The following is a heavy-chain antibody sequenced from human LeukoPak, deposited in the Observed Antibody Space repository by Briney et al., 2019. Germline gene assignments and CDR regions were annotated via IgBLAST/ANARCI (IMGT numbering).Heavy chain of an antibody. D-gene: IGHD5-12*01. CDR1: GGTFSSYA. Sequence: SVKVSCKASGGTFSSYAISWVRQAPGHGLEWMGGIIPIFGTANYAQKFQGRVTITADESTSTAYMELSSLRSEDTAVYYCASTPGYSGYGGAFDYWGQGTLVTVSS. V-gene: IGHV1-69*13. J-gene: IGHJ4*02. CDR2: IIPIFGTA. CDR3: ASTPGYSGYGGAFDY.